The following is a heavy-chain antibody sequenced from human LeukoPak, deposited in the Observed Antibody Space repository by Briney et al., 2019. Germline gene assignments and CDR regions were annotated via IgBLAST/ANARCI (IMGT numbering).Heavy chain of an antibody. CDR3: ARVGLHDSSGYYDY. CDR1: GGSISSSNW. CDR2: IYHSGST. J-gene: IGHJ4*02. V-gene: IGHV4-4*02. D-gene: IGHD3-22*01. Sequence: PSGTLSLTCAVSGGSISSSNWWSWVRQPPGKGLEWIGEIYHSGSTNYNPSLKSRVTISVDTSKNQFSLKLSSVTAADTAVYYCARVGLHDSSGYYDYWGQGTLVTVSS.